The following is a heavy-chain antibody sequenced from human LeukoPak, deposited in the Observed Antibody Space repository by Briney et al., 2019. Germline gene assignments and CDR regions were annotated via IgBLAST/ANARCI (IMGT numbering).Heavy chain of an antibody. J-gene: IGHJ4*02. CDR2: INPSGGTT. CDR1: GYIFTSYY. Sequence: DSVKVSCKASGYIFTSYYMHWVRQAPGQGLQWMGIINPSGGTTNYAQKFQGRVTMTRDTSTSTVYMELSSLRSEDTAVYYCARGRSSWYSDYWGQGTLVTVSS. D-gene: IGHD6-13*01. V-gene: IGHV1-46*01. CDR3: ARGRSSWYSDY.